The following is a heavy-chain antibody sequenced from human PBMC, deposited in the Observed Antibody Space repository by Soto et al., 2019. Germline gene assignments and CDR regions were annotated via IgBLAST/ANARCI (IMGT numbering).Heavy chain of an antibody. CDR3: ARGAPPRYFDWLLPATDYGMDV. J-gene: IGHJ6*02. D-gene: IGHD3-9*01. CDR1: GGSISSGDYY. V-gene: IGHV4-30-4*01. CDR2: IYYSGST. Sequence: TLSLTCTVSGGSISSGDYYWSWIRQPPGKGLEWIGYIYYSGSTYYNPSLKSRVTISVDTSKNQFPLKLSSVTAADTAVYYCARGAPPRYFDWLLPATDYGMDVWGQGTTVTVSS.